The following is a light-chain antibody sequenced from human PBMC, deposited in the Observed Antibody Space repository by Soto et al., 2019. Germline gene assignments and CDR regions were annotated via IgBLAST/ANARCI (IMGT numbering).Light chain of an antibody. J-gene: IGKJ1*01. V-gene: IGKV1-5*01. CDR3: QHYKSYAWT. Sequence: DIQMTQSPSTLSASVGDRVTITCRASQIISSWLARYQQKPGKAPKLLIYGASSLASGVPSSFSGSGSGTDSPLTITSLQPNDFDPYYCQHYKSYAWTFGRGTKVEI. CDR1: QIISSW. CDR2: GAS.